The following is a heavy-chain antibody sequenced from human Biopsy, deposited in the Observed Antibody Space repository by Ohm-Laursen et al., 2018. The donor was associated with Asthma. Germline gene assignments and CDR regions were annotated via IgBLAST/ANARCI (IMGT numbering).Heavy chain of an antibody. CDR3: ARGDSSGWSHYYFDY. CDR2: IYSGGTS. Sequence: SLRLSCAASGFTVSRDHMFWVRQAPGKGLEWVSVIYSGGTSDTADSVRGGFTISRDFYKNTLYLQMDSLRAEDTAVYYCARGDSSGWSHYYFDYWGQGTLVTVSS. V-gene: IGHV3-53*01. D-gene: IGHD6-19*01. CDR1: GFTVSRDH. J-gene: IGHJ4*02.